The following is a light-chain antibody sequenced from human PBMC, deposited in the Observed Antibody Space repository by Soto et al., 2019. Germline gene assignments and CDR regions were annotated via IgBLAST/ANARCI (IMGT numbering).Light chain of an antibody. CDR3: QQRSNWAYT. CDR1: QSXSSY. CDR2: DAS. V-gene: IGKV3-11*01. J-gene: IGKJ2*01. Sequence: EIVXXXXPXXXSXXXGEXATLSCRASQSXSSYLAWYQHKVGQAPRLLIYDASNRATGIPARFSGSGSGTDFTLTISSLEPEDFAVYYCQQRSNWAYTFGQGTKLEIK.